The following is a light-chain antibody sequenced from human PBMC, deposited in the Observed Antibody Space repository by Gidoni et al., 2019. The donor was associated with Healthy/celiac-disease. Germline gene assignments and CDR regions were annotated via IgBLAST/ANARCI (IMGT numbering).Light chain of an antibody. J-gene: IGKJ3*01. CDR2: WAS. V-gene: IGKV4-1*01. CDR1: QSVLYSSNNKNY. Sequence: DIVMTQSPDSLAASLGERATINCKSSQSVLYSSNNKNYLAWYQQKPGQPPKLLIYWASTRESGVPDRFSGSGSGTDFTLTISSLQAEDVAVYYCQQYYSTPLTFGPGTKVDI. CDR3: QQYYSTPLT.